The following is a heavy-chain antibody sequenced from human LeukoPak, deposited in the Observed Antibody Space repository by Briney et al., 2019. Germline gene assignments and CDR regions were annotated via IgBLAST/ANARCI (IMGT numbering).Heavy chain of an antibody. J-gene: IGHJ4*02. Sequence: SETLSLTCTVSGDSISSSTYYWGWIRQTPGKGLEWIGYIYYSGSTYSNPSLKSRLTMSVDPSKNQFSLRLSYVTAADTAIYYCARDPIAVREPIDFWGQGTLVAVSS. V-gene: IGHV4-30-4*08. CDR2: IYYSGST. D-gene: IGHD6-6*01. CDR1: GDSISSSTYY. CDR3: ARDPIAVREPIDF.